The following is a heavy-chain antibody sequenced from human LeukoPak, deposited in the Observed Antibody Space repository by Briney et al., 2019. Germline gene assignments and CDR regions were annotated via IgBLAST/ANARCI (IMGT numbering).Heavy chain of an antibody. CDR1: GGSISSYY. J-gene: IGHJ6*02. D-gene: IGHD2-15*01. CDR2: IYYSGST. Sequence: SETLSLTCTVSGGSISSYYWSWIRQPPGKGLEWIGYIYYSGSTNYNPSLKSRVTTSVDTSKNQFSLKLSSVTAADTAVYYCAREVAYGMDVWGQGTTVTVSS. V-gene: IGHV4-59*01. CDR3: AREVAYGMDV.